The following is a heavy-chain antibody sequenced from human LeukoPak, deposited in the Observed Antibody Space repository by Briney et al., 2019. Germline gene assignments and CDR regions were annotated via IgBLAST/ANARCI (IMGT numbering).Heavy chain of an antibody. CDR1: GFTFSSYA. Sequence: PGGSLRLSCAASGFTFSSYAMSWVRQAPGKGLEWVSAISGGGGSTYYADSVKGRFTISRDNSKNTLYLQMNSLRAEDTAVYYCAKDVDYDYVWGSYRYAGYFDYWGQGTLVTVSS. CDR3: AKDVDYDYVWGSYRYAGYFDY. D-gene: IGHD3-16*02. CDR2: ISGGGGST. V-gene: IGHV3-23*01. J-gene: IGHJ4*02.